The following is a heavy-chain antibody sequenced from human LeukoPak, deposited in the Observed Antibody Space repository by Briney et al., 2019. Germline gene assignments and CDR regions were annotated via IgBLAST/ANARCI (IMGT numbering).Heavy chain of an antibody. V-gene: IGHV4-30-2*01. CDR1: GGSISSGGYS. Sequence: SETLSLTCAVSGGSISSGGYSWSWIRQPPGKGLEWIGYIYDSGSKYYNPSLKSRVTISVDKSKNQFSLNLSSVTAADTAVYYCARGVPVAVTNYFDYWGQGTLVTVSS. CDR2: IYDSGSK. J-gene: IGHJ4*02. D-gene: IGHD2-2*01. CDR3: ARGVPVAVTNYFDY.